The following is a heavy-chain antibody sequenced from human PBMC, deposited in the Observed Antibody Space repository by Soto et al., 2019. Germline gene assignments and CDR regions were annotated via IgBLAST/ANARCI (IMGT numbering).Heavy chain of an antibody. D-gene: IGHD2-2*01. Sequence: SETLSLTCTVSGGSISSSSYYWGWIRQPPGKGLEWIGSIYYSGSTYYNPSLKSRVTISVDTSKNQFSLKLSSVTAADTAVYYCARGGIEYCSSTSCHPHYYYYYYMDVWGKGTTVTVSS. CDR1: GGSISSSSYY. J-gene: IGHJ6*03. CDR3: ARGGIEYCSSTSCHPHYYYYYYMDV. CDR2: IYYSGST. V-gene: IGHV4-39*07.